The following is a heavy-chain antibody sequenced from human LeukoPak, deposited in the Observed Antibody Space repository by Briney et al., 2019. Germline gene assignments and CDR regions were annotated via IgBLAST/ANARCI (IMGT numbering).Heavy chain of an antibody. V-gene: IGHV3-74*01. CDR3: ARDPQEWELPFDY. CDR2: INGDGTSR. J-gene: IGHJ4*02. Sequence: PGGSLRLSCAASRFTFSSYWMYWFRHAPGKGLVWVSGINGDGTSRRYADSVKGRFTISRDNAKNTLYLQMNSLRGEDTAVYYCARDPQEWELPFDYWGQGTLVTVSS. CDR1: RFTFSSYW. D-gene: IGHD1-26*01.